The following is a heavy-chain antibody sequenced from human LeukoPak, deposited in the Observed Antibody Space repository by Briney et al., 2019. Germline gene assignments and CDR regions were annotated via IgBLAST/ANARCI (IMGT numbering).Heavy chain of an antibody. CDR2: ISRSSNYI. CDR1: GFTFSSYS. J-gene: IGHJ4*02. CDR3: ARARYSDF. Sequence: KPGGSLRLSCAASGFTFSSYSMNWVRQAPGKGLEWVSSISRSSNYIYYADSLKGRFTISRDNAKNSLYLQMNSLRAEDTAVYYCARARYSDFWGQGTLVTVSS. V-gene: IGHV3-21*01.